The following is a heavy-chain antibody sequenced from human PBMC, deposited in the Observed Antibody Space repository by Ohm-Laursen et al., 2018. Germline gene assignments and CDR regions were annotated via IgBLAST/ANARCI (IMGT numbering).Heavy chain of an antibody. CDR3: AREGVIATNINQGNDAFDI. Sequence: ASVTAFCQAYAYTFTGYLMHWVRQPPGQGLEWMGWINPNSGGTKYSQKFQGRVTLTRDTSINTAYMELSGLRSDDTAVYYCAREGVIATNINQGNDAFDIWGQGTMVTVSS. CDR1: AYTFTGYL. J-gene: IGHJ3*02. V-gene: IGHV1-2*02. D-gene: IGHD2-21*01. CDR2: INPNSGGT.